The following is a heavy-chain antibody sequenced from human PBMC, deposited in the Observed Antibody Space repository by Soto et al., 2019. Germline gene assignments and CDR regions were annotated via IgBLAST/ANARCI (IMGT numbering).Heavy chain of an antibody. J-gene: IGHJ4*02. CDR3: AKDNLSRDYYFDY. CDR1: GFTFDDYA. V-gene: IGHV3-9*01. D-gene: IGHD1-1*01. CDR2: ISRNSGSI. Sequence: EVQLVESGGGLVQPGRSLRLSCAASGFTFDDYAMHWVRQAPGKGLEWVSGISRNSGSIGYADSVKGRFTISRDNAKNSLYLQMNSLRAEDTALYYCAKDNLSRDYYFDYWGQGTLVTVSS.